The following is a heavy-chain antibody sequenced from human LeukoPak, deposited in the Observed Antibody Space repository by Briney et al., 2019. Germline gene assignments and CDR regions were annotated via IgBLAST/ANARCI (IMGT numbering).Heavy chain of an antibody. Sequence: ASVKVSCKASGYTFTGYYMHWVRQAPGQGLEWMGWINPNSGGTNYAQKFQGRVTMTRDTSISTAYMELSRLRSDDTAVCYCARVGIRIAVALRAFDIWGQGTMVTVSS. CDR1: GYTFTGYY. CDR2: INPNSGGT. CDR3: ARVGIRIAVALRAFDI. V-gene: IGHV1-2*02. D-gene: IGHD6-19*01. J-gene: IGHJ3*02.